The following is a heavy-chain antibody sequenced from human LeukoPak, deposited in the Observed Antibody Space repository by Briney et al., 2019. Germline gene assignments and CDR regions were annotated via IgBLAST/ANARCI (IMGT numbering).Heavy chain of an antibody. V-gene: IGHV3-23*01. CDR1: GFTFSSCA. CDR2: ISGSGGST. J-gene: IGHJ4*02. Sequence: GGSLRLSCAASGFTFSSCAMSWVRQAPGKGLKWVSAISGSGGSTYYADSVKGRFTISRDNSKNTLYLQMNSLRAEDTAVYYCAKGGYYYDSSGYYYGNYWGQGTLVTVSS. D-gene: IGHD3-22*01. CDR3: AKGGYYYDSSGYYYGNY.